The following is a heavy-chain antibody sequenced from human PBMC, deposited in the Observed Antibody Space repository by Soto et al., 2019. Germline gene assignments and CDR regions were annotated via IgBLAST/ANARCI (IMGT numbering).Heavy chain of an antibody. V-gene: IGHV3-53*03. CDR1: GFAVSNNY. J-gene: IGHJ4*02. CDR3: ARAGSPFDSDSSGYWGFDH. CDR2: VYIGGTT. D-gene: IGHD3-22*01. Sequence: PGGSRRLSCVASGFAVSNNYMNWVRQAPGKGLEWVSVVYIGGTTYYADSVRGRFTVSRDDSKNTLFLQMSSLRAEDTAVYYCARAGSPFDSDSSGYWGFDHWGQGTLVTVSS.